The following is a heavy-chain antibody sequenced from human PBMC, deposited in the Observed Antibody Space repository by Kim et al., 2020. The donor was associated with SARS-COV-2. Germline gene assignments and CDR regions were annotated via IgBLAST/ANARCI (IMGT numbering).Heavy chain of an antibody. V-gene: IGHV3-73*01. J-gene: IGHJ6*02. CDR1: GFTFSDSA. CDR3: TRHESGYYDSSGYYRGYYYGMDV. Sequence: GESLKISCAASGFTFSDSAIHWVRQASGKGLEWVGRIRSKADSYATAYAASVKGRFTISRDDSKNTAYLQMDSLKTEDTAMYYCTRHESGYYDSSGYYRGYYYGMDVWGQGTTVTVSS. D-gene: IGHD3-22*01. CDR2: IRSKADSYAT.